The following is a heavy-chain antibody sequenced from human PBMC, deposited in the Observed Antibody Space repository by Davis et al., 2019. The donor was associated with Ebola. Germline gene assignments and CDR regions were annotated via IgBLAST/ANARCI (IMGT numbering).Heavy chain of an antibody. V-gene: IGHV3-11*04. CDR3: ARDPYYYGSGSFDY. CDR1: GFTFSDYY. Sequence: GESLKISCAASGFTFSDYYMSWIRQAPGKGLEWVSYISSSGSTIYYADSVKGRFTISRDNAKNSLYLQMNSLRAEDTAVYYCARDPYYYGSGSFDYWGQGTLVTVSS. D-gene: IGHD3-10*01. J-gene: IGHJ4*02. CDR2: ISSSGSTI.